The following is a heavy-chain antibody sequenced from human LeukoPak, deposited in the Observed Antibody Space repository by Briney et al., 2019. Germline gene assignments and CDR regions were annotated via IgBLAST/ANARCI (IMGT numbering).Heavy chain of an antibody. J-gene: IGHJ4*02. Sequence: GGSLRLSCEASGFIFGSFSMSWVRQAPGKGLEWVAFIRYDGSNKYYADSVKGRFTISRDNSKNTLYLQMNSLRAEDTAVYYCAKLNIAVAGTDYFDYWGQGTLVTVSS. CDR2: IRYDGSNK. CDR3: AKLNIAVAGTDYFDY. CDR1: GFIFGSFS. V-gene: IGHV3-30*02. D-gene: IGHD6-19*01.